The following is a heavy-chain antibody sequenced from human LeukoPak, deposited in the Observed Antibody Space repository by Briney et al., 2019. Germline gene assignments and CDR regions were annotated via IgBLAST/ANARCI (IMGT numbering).Heavy chain of an antibody. Sequence: GASVKVSCKVSGYTLTELSMHWVRQAPGEGLEWMGSFDPEDGETIYAQKFQGRVTMTEDTSTDTAYMELNSLRSDDTAVYYCARVQLLWGQHYYYYYGMDVWGQGTTVTVSS. V-gene: IGHV1-24*01. J-gene: IGHJ6*02. CDR1: GYTLTELS. D-gene: IGHD2-21*01. CDR2: FDPEDGET. CDR3: ARVQLLWGQHYYYYYGMDV.